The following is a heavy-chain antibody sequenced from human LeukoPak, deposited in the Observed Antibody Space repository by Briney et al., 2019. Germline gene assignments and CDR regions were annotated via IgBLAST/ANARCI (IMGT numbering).Heavy chain of an antibody. CDR1: GFTFRMSD. CDR2: IRRTGYPT. Sequence: PGGSLRLSCAASGFTFRMSDMAWVRQAPGRGLEWVSRIRRTGYPTFYADSVKGRFTISRDNSKKTLFLQMNSLRAEDTAVYYCAKSDYFDPTVEYYVFDYWGQGTLVTHSS. CDR3: AKSDYFDPTVEYYVFDY. J-gene: IGHJ4*01. V-gene: IGHV3-23*01. D-gene: IGHD3-22*01.